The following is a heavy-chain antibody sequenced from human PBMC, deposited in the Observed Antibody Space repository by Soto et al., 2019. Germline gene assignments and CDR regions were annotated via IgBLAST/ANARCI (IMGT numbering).Heavy chain of an antibody. J-gene: IGHJ4*02. D-gene: IGHD3-10*01. V-gene: IGHV3-23*01. CDR1: GFTFISYA. Sequence: EVQLLESGGGLVQPGGSLRLSCAASGFTFISYAMIWVRQAPGKGLEWVSGISGSGASTFYADSLKGRFTISRDNSKNTLYIQMSSLRAEDTAIYYCAKDKGSLGAGSYGIFDHWGQGTLVTVSS. CDR2: ISGSGAST. CDR3: AKDKGSLGAGSYGIFDH.